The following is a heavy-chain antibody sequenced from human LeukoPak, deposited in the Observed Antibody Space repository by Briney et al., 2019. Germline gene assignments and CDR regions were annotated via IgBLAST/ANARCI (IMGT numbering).Heavy chain of an antibody. V-gene: IGHV1-18*01. CDR3: ARAGPDYYDTSGPFDY. CDR2: ISAYSGNT. Sequence: GASVKVSCKASGYTFTSYGISWVRQAPGQGLEWMGWISAYSGNTNYAQKFQGRVTMTTDTSTSTAYMELRSLRSDDTAVYYCARAGPDYYDTSGPFDYWGQGTLVTVSS. J-gene: IGHJ4*02. D-gene: IGHD3-22*01. CDR1: GYTFTSYG.